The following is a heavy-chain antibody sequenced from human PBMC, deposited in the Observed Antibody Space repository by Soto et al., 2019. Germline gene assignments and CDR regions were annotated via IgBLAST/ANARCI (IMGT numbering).Heavy chain of an antibody. V-gene: IGHV3-21*01. D-gene: IGHD5-12*01. CDR1: GFTFSSYS. CDR3: ARDTVSGRNYYYYGMDV. J-gene: IGHJ6*02. Sequence: ESLTIFFEASGFTFSSYSMNLVRQARGKGLEWVSSISSSSSYIYYADSVKGRFTISRDNAKNSLYLQMNSLRAEDTAVYSCARDTVSGRNYYYYGMDVWGQGTTVTVYS. CDR2: ISSSSSYI.